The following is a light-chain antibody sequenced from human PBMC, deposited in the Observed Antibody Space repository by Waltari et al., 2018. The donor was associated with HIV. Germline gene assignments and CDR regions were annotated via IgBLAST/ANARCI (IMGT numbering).Light chain of an antibody. J-gene: IGLJ3*02. CDR3: CSYAGSSWV. V-gene: IGLV2-11*01. CDR2: AVS. CDR1: SSDLGGYNY. Sequence: QSALTQPRSVSGSPGQSVTISCTGTSSDLGGYNYVSWYQQYPGKAPKLMIYAVSERPAVVPDRFSGSKSGNTASLTISGLQAEDETDYYCCSYAGSSWVFGGGTKLTVL.